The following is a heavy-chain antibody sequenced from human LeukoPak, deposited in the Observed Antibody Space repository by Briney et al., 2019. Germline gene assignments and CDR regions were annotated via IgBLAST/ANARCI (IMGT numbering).Heavy chain of an antibody. Sequence: GASVKVSCKASGYTFTSYAMNWVRQAPGQGLEWMGWINTNTGNPTYAQGFTGRFVFSLDTSVSTAYLQISSLKAEDTAVYYCARDIIAAAGYDYYYYYGMDVWGQGTTVTVSS. CDR2: INTNTGNP. V-gene: IGHV7-4-1*02. J-gene: IGHJ6*02. CDR3: ARDIIAAAGYDYYYYYGMDV. CDR1: GYTFTSYA. D-gene: IGHD6-13*01.